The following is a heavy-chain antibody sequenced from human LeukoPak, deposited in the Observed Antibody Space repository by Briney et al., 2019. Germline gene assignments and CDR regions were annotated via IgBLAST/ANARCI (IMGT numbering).Heavy chain of an antibody. CDR1: GDSVSSNSAA. Sequence: SQTLSLTCAISGDSVSSNSAAWNWIRQSPSRGLEWLGRTYYRSKWYNDYAVSVKSRITINPDTSKNQFSLQLNSVTPEDTAVYYCARACQYSSGWYWCLGGTWFDPWGQGTLVTVSS. CDR2: TYYRSKWYN. J-gene: IGHJ5*02. V-gene: IGHV6-1*01. CDR3: ARACQYSSGWYWCLGGTWFDP. D-gene: IGHD6-19*01.